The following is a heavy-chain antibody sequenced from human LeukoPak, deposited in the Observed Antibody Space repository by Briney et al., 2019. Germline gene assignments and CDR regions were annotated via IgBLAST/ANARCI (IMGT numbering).Heavy chain of an antibody. V-gene: IGHV3-7*01. Sequence: GGSLRLSCAASGFTFRNYWMRWVRQAPGKGPEWVANIKEDGSEKYCVDSVKGRFTISRDNAKNSLYLQMNSLRAEDTAVYYCARNSNRYMDVWGKGTTVTVSS. J-gene: IGHJ6*03. CDR2: IKEDGSEK. CDR1: GFTFRNYW. CDR3: ARNSNRYMDV. D-gene: IGHD2/OR15-2a*01.